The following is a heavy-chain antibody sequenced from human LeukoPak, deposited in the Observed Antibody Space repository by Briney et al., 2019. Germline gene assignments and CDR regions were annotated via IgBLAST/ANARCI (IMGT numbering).Heavy chain of an antibody. Sequence: SETLSLTCNVSGASLSNYYWEWLRQPPARGLEWISYISDNGKADPNPSLKSRVTISLDTSKNHFSLRLRSVTTADSAIYYCATVYYEPFATWGQGSLVTVSS. D-gene: IGHD2-8*01. V-gene: IGHV4-59*01. CDR1: GASLSNYY. CDR3: ATVYYEPFAT. J-gene: IGHJ5*02. CDR2: ISDNGKA.